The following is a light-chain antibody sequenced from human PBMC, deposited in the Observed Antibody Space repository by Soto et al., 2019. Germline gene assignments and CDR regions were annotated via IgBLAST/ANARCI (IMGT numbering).Light chain of an antibody. Sequence: DIRMTQSPSSLSASVGDRVTLTCRTSQSISTYLNWYQQKPGKAPKLLIYAASSLQSGVPSRFSGSGSGTDFSLTISSLQPEDFSTYYCQQSYTTPYTFGQGTKLEI. J-gene: IGKJ2*01. V-gene: IGKV1-39*01. CDR3: QQSYTTPYT. CDR1: QSISTY. CDR2: AAS.